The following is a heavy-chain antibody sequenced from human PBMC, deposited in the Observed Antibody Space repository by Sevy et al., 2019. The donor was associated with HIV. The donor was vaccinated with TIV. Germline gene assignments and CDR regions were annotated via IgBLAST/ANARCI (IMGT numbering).Heavy chain of an antibody. V-gene: IGHV3-48*03. CDR2: ISDSGSSI. CDR1: GFTFSKYS. D-gene: IGHD2-15*01. CDR3: VGEIPHSGPAFDI. J-gene: IGHJ3*02. Sequence: LSLTCAASGFTFSKYSMSWVRQPPGKGLEWVSYISDSGSSIYYANSVRGRFTISRDSAKNSLSLQMNSLRAEDTAFYYCVGEIPHSGPAFDIWGQGTMVTVSS.